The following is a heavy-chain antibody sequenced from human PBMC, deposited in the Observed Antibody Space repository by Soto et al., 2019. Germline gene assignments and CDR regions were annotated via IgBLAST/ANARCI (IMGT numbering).Heavy chain of an antibody. CDR3: ATVDPIYGSGSVPGFDP. CDR1: GGSISSGGYY. V-gene: IGHV4-31*03. D-gene: IGHD3-10*01. J-gene: IGHJ5*02. CDR2: IYYSGST. Sequence: SETLSLTCTVSGGSISSGGYYWSWIRQHPGKGLEWIGYIYYSGSTYYNPSLKSRVTISVDTSKNQFSLKLSSVTAADTAVYYCATVDPIYGSGSVPGFDPWGQGTLVTVSS.